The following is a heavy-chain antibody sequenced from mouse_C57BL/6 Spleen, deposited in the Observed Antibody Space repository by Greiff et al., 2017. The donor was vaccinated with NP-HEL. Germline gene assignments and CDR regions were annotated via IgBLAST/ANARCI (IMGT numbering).Heavy chain of an antibody. CDR1: GYSITSGYD. CDR3: ARKGVGGFDY. D-gene: IGHD1-1*01. CDR2: ISYSGST. V-gene: IGHV3-1*01. Sequence: ESGPGMVKPSQSLSLTCTVTGYSITSGYDWHWIRHFPGNKLEWMGYISYSGSTNYNPSLKSRISITHDTSKNHFFLKLNSVTTEDTATYYCARKGVGGFDYWGQGTTLTVSS. J-gene: IGHJ2*01.